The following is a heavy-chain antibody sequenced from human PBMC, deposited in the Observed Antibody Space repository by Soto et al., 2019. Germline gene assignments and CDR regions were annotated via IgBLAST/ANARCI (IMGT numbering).Heavy chain of an antibody. CDR1: GFTFSSSG. D-gene: IGHD4-17*01. CDR2: IWFDGSNT. J-gene: IGHJ4*02. Sequence: GGSLRLSCAASGFTFSSSGMHWVRQTPDKGLEWVAHIWFDGSNTYHADSVKGRFTISRDNSNNMLYLQMNSLRIEDTAVYYCAKDNPTLAYWGQGTLVTVSS. V-gene: IGHV3-30*02. CDR3: AKDNPTLAY.